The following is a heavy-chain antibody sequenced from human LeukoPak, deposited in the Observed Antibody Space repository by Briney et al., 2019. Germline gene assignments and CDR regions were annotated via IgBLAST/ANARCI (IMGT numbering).Heavy chain of an antibody. CDR3: ARETVVVAAPEGDYYYYYMDV. J-gene: IGHJ6*03. V-gene: IGHV4-59*01. D-gene: IGHD2-15*01. CDR1: GGSISNYY. Sequence: SETLSLTCTVSGGSISNYYWNWIRQPPGKGLEWIGYIYYSGSTNYNPSLKSRVTISVDTSKNQFSLKLSSVAAADTAVYYCARETVVVAAPEGDYYYYYMDVWGKGTTVTISS. CDR2: IYYSGST.